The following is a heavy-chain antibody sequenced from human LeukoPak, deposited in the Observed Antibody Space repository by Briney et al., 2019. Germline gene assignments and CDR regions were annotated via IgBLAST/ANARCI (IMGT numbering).Heavy chain of an antibody. CDR3: ARGGKGYYYYYMDV. V-gene: IGHV1-69*05. CDR2: IIPIFGTA. CDR1: GGTFSSYA. J-gene: IGHJ6*03. Sequence: GASVKVSCKASGGTFSSYAISWVRQAPGQGLEWMGGIIPIFGTANYAQKFQGRVTITTDESTSTAYMELSSLRSEDTAVYYCARGGKGYYYYYMDVRGKGTTVTVSS.